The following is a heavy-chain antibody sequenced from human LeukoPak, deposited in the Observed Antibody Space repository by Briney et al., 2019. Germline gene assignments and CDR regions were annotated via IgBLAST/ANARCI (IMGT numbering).Heavy chain of an antibody. CDR1: GFTFSSYG. Sequence: PGGSLRLSCAASGFTFSSYGMHWVRQAPGKGLEWVAFIRYDGSNKYYADSVKGRFTISRDNAKKSLLLQMNSLRAEDTALYYCARGYSRAAFDIWGQGTMVTVSS. D-gene: IGHD2-15*01. CDR2: IRYDGSNK. J-gene: IGHJ3*02. V-gene: IGHV3-30*02. CDR3: ARGYSRAAFDI.